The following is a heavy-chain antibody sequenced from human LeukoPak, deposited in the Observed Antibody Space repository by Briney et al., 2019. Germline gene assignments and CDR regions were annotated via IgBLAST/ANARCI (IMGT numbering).Heavy chain of an antibody. CDR2: IYYSGST. D-gene: IGHD3-22*01. J-gene: IGHJ4*02. Sequence: PSETLSLTCTVSGGSISSYYWSWIRQPPGKGLEWIGYIYYSGSTNYNPSLKSRVTISVDTSKNQFSLKLSSVTAADTAVYYCARDSPWDSSGLDYWGQGTLATVSS. CDR1: GGSISSYY. CDR3: ARDSPWDSSGLDY. V-gene: IGHV4-59*01.